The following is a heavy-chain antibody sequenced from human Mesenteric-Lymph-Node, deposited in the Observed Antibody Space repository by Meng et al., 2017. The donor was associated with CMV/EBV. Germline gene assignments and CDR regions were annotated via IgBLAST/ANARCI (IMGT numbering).Heavy chain of an antibody. CDR3: AKVAGYTYQGPYYFDY. Sequence: SGFTFSSSGMHWVRQAPGKGLEWVAVIWYDGSNKYYADSVKGRFTISRDNSKNTLYLQMNSLRAEDTAMYYCAKVAGYTYQGPYYFDYWGLGTLVTVSS. D-gene: IGHD5-18*01. V-gene: IGHV3-33*06. CDR2: IWYDGSNK. J-gene: IGHJ4*02. CDR1: GFTFSSSG.